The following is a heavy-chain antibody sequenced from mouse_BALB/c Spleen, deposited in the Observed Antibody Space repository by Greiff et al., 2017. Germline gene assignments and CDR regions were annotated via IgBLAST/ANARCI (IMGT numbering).Heavy chain of an antibody. D-gene: IGHD2-1*01. V-gene: IGHV1-15*01. Sequence: QVQLKESGAELVRPGASVTLSCKASGYTFTDYEMYWVKQTPVHGLEWIGAIDPETGGTAYNQKFKGKATLTADKSSSTAYMELRSLTSEDSAVYYCTRQRGYGNYWFAYWGQGTLVTVSA. CDR1: GYTFTDYE. CDR3: TRQRGYGNYWFAY. CDR2: IDPETGGT. J-gene: IGHJ3*01.